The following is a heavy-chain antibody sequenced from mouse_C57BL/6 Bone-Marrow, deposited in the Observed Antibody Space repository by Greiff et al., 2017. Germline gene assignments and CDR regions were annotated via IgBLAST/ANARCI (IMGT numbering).Heavy chain of an antibody. CDR2: SRNKANDYTT. J-gene: IGHJ3*01. Sequence: EVKVVESGGGLVQSGRSLRLSCATSGFTFSDFYMEWVRQAPGKGLEWIAASRNKANDYTTEYSASVKGRFIVSRDTSQSILYLQMNALRAEDTAIYYCARDARGSAWFAYWGQGTLVTVSA. CDR3: ARDARGSAWFAY. V-gene: IGHV7-1*01. CDR1: GFTFSDFY.